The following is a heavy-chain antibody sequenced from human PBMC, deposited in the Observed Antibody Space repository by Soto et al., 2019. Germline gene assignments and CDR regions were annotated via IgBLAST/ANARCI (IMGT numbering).Heavy chain of an antibody. Sequence: ASVKVSCKASGYTFTRYTMNWVRQAPGQRLEWMGWINPDNGNTKSSQKFQGRVTITRDTSASTAYMELSSLRSEDTAVYYCARSERIFGVVIIRDYYYGMDVWGQGTTVTVSS. D-gene: IGHD3-3*01. CDR3: ARSERIFGVVIIRDYYYGMDV. CDR2: INPDNGNT. J-gene: IGHJ6*02. CDR1: GYTFTRYT. V-gene: IGHV1-3*01.